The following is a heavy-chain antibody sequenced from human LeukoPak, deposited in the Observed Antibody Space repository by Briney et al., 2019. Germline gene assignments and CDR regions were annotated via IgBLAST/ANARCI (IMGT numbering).Heavy chain of an antibody. CDR2: ISSDGGAI. CDR3: VRELAY. V-gene: IGHV3-48*01. CDR1: GFTFTTYM. Sequence: PGRSLRLSCAASGFTFTTYMMNWVRQTPGKGLEWVSYISSDGGAIYYADSVEGRFTISRDNAQTSLYLQMNNLRAEETAVYYCVRELAYWGQGALVTVSS. J-gene: IGHJ4*02.